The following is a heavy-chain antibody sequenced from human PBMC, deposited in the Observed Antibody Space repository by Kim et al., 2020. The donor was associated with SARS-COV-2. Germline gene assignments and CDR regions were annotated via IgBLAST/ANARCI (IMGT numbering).Heavy chain of an antibody. J-gene: IGHJ4*02. CDR3: ARDIAHRALRH. V-gene: IGHV1-46*01. CDR2: T. D-gene: IGHD3-16*02. Sequence: TSYEQKFQGRVTMTRDTSTSTVYMELSSLRSEDTAVYYCARDIAHRALRHWGQGTLVTVSS.